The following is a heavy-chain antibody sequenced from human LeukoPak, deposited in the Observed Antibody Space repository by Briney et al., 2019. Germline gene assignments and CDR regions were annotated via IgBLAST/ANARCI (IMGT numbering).Heavy chain of an antibody. V-gene: IGHV3-23*01. CDR3: AKDHPDCRGTSCLLFDC. Sequence: PGGSLRLSCAASGFTFSSYAMSWVRQAPGKGLEWVSAISGRGGSSYYADSVKGRFTISRDNSKNTVYLQMNSLRAEDTAVYYCAKDHPDCRGTSCLLFDCWGQGTLVTVSS. J-gene: IGHJ4*02. CDR1: GFTFSSYA. D-gene: IGHD2-2*01. CDR2: ISGRGGSS.